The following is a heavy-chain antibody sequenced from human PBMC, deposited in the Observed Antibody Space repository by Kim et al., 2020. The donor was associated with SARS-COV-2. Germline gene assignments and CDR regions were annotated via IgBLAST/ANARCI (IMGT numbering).Heavy chain of an antibody. CDR1: GFTFSSYG. D-gene: IGHD6-13*01. J-gene: IGHJ3*02. V-gene: IGHV3-33*01. Sequence: GGSLRLSCAASGFTFSSYGMHWVRQAPGKGLEWVAVIWYDGSNKYYADSVKGRFTISRDNSKNTLYLQMNSLRAEDTAVYYCARDAGIAAAGYAFDIWGQGTMVTVSS. CDR3: ARDAGIAAAGYAFDI. CDR2: IWYDGSNK.